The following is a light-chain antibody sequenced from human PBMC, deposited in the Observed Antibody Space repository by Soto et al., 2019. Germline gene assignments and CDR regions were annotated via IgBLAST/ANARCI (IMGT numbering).Light chain of an antibody. Sequence: EIVMTQSPDTLSVYIRERATLSCRASQSVKSNLAWYQQKPGQAPRLLIYGPSTRATGVPARFSGSGSGTEFTLTISGLQSEDFAVYYCQQYNKWLWTFGQGTKVDVK. J-gene: IGKJ1*01. CDR3: QQYNKWLWT. CDR2: GPS. CDR1: QSVKSN. V-gene: IGKV3-15*01.